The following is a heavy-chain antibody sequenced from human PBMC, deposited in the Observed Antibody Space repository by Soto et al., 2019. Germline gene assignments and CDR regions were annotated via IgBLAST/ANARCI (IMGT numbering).Heavy chain of an antibody. D-gene: IGHD2-15*01. CDR2: IYYSGST. CDR1: GGSISSGGYY. V-gene: IGHV4-31*03. Sequence: SETLSLTCTVSGGSISSGGYYWSWIRQHPGKGLEWIGYIYYSGSTYYNPSLKSRVTISVDTSKNQFSLKLSSVTAADTAVYYCARDHRLYCSGGSCYEGGRWFDPWGQGTLVTVSS. CDR3: ARDHRLYCSGGSCYEGGRWFDP. J-gene: IGHJ5*02.